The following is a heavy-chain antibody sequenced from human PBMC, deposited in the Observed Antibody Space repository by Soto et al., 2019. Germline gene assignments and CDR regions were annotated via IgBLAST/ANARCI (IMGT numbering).Heavy chain of an antibody. CDR1: GFTFSSYA. Sequence: EVQLLESGGGLVQPGGSLRLSCAASGFTFSSYAMSWVRQAPGKGLEWASAISGSGGSTYYADSVKGRFTISRDNSKNTLYLQMNSLRAEDTAVYYCAKVLEWSLYYFDYWGQGTLVTVSS. D-gene: IGHD3-3*01. J-gene: IGHJ4*02. V-gene: IGHV3-23*01. CDR2: ISGSGGST. CDR3: AKVLEWSLYYFDY.